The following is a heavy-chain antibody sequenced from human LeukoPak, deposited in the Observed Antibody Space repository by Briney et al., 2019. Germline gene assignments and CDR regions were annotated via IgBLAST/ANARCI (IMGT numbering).Heavy chain of an antibody. J-gene: IGHJ6*03. D-gene: IGHD4-17*01. CDR3: ARVDYGDYPYYYYMDV. CDR2: MNPNSGNT. Sequence: GASVKVSCKASGYTFTSYDINWVRQATGQGLEGMGWMNPNSGNTGYAQKFQGRVTITRNTSISTAYMELSSLRSEDTAVYYCARVDYGDYPYYYYMDVWGKGTTVTVSS. V-gene: IGHV1-8*03. CDR1: GYTFTSYD.